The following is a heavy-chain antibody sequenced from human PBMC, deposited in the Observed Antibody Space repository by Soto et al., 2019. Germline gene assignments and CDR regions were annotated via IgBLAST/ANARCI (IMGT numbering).Heavy chain of an antibody. CDR1: GGSFSGYY. V-gene: IGHV4-34*01. CDR3: AREPPRVRLQHYYYYYMDV. CDR2: INHSGST. Sequence: SETLSLTCAVYGGSFSGYYLSWIRQPPGKGLEWIGEINHSGSTNYNPSLKSRVTISVDTSKNQFSLKLSSVTAADTAVYYCAREPPRVRLQHYYYYYMDVWGKGTTVTVSS. D-gene: IGHD2-21*02. J-gene: IGHJ6*03.